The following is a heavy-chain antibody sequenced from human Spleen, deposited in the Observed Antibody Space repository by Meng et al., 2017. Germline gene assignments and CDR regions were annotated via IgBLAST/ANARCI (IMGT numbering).Heavy chain of an antibody. J-gene: IGHJ6*02. CDR1: GYTFTSYD. V-gene: IGHV1-8*01. D-gene: IGHD2-8*01. Sequence: ASVKVSCKASGYTFTSYDINWVRQATGQGLEWMGWMNPNSGNTGYAQKFQGRVTMTRNTSISTAYMELSSLRSEDTAVYYCARGSRVGHCTNGVCYTDYYYGMDVWGQGTMVTVSS. CDR2: MNPNSGNT. CDR3: ARGSRVGHCTNGVCYTDYYYGMDV.